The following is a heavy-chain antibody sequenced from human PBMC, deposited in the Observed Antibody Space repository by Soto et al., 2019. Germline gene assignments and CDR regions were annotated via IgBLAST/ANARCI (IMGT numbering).Heavy chain of an antibody. V-gene: IGHV3-72*01. J-gene: IGHJ4*02. Sequence: PGGSLRLSCAASGFTFSDHYMDWVRQAPGKGLEWVGRIRNKANSYTTEYAASVKGRFTVSRDDSKNSLYLQMNSLKIEDTSVYYCVRAARVATPYFFDYLGRGTLVTVSS. CDR3: VRAARVATPYFFDY. CDR1: GFTFSDHY. D-gene: IGHD5-12*01. CDR2: IRNKANSYTT.